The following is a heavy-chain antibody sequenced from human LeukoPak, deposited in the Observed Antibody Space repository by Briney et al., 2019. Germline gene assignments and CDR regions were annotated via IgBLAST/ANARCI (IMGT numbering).Heavy chain of an antibody. D-gene: IGHD3-22*01. CDR3: ARDSHQTYYYDSSGYYLPDY. V-gene: IGHV1-69*05. CDR1: GGTFSSYA. Sequence: GASVKVSCKASGGTFSSYAISWVRQAPGQGLEWMGGIIPIFGTANYAQKFQGRVTMTRDTSTSTVYMELSSLRSEDTAVYYCARDSHQTYYYDSSGYYLPDYWGQGTLVTVSS. CDR2: IIPIFGTA. J-gene: IGHJ4*02.